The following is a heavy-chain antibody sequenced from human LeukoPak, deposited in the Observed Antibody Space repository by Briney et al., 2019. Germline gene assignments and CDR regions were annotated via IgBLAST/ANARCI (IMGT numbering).Heavy chain of an antibody. CDR1: GYTFTSYY. D-gene: IGHD3-10*01. V-gene: IGHV1-2*02. Sequence: ASVKVSCKASGYTFTSYYMHWVRQAPGQGLEWMGWINPNSGGTNYAQKFQGRVTMTRDTSISTAYMELSRLRSDDTAVYYCARGGTMVRGLFDYWGQGTLVTVSS. CDR2: INPNSGGT. CDR3: ARGGTMVRGLFDY. J-gene: IGHJ4*02.